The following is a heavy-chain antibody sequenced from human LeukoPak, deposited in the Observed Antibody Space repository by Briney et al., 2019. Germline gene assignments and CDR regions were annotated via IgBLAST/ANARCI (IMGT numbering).Heavy chain of an antibody. V-gene: IGHV3-7*01. J-gene: IGHJ4*02. D-gene: IGHD3-3*01. CDR3: ATDRGWRTSGYYLYYFEY. CDR1: GFIFTGYF. Sequence: PGGSLRLSCAASGFIFTGYFMSWVRQAPGKGLEWVASIKHDGSEKYYVDSVRGQFTISRDNTKNLLYLQMSSLRAEDTAVYYCATDRGWRTSGYYLYYFEYRGQGTLVTFSS. CDR2: IKHDGSEK.